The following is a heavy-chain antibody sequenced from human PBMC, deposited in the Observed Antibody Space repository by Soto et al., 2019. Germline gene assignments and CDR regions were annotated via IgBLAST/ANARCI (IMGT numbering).Heavy chain of an antibody. D-gene: IGHD3-3*01. V-gene: IGHV3-74*01. CDR1: GFTFSSYW. CDR3: ARRYDLDGMDV. Sequence: GGSLRLSCAASGFTFSSYWMHWVRQAPGKGLVWVSRINSDGSSTSYADSVKGRFTISRDNAKNTLYLQMNSLRAEDTAVYYCARRYDLDGMDVWGQGTTVTVSS. CDR2: INSDGSST. J-gene: IGHJ6*02.